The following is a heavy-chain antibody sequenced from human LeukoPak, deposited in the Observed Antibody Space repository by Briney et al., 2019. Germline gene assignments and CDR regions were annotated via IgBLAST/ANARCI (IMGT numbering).Heavy chain of an antibody. D-gene: IGHD6-13*01. Sequence: SETLSLTCTVSGGSISSYYWSWIRQPPGKGLEWIGYIYYSGSTNYNPSLKSRVTISVDTSKNQFSLKLSSVTAADTAVYYCARDPLLEAAAGTRDAFDIWGQGTMVTVSS. J-gene: IGHJ3*02. V-gene: IGHV4-59*01. CDR3: ARDPLLEAAAGTRDAFDI. CDR1: GGSISSYY. CDR2: IYYSGST.